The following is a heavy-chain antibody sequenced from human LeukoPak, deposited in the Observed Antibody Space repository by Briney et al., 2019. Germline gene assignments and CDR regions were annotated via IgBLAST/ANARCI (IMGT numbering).Heavy chain of an antibody. J-gene: IGHJ4*02. Sequence: PGGSLRLSCAASGFTFSSYAMSWVRQAPGKGLEWVSAISDSGGSAYYADSVKGRFTISRDDSENTLYLQMNSLRADDTAVYYCAKRYGSGSYYFGRGQTADYWGQGTLVTVSS. CDR3: AKRYGSGSYYFGRGQTADY. D-gene: IGHD3-10*01. V-gene: IGHV3-23*01. CDR2: ISDSGGSA. CDR1: GFTFSSYA.